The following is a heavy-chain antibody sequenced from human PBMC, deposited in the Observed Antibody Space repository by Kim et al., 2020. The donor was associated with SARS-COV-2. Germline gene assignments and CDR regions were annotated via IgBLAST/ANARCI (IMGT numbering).Heavy chain of an antibody. Sequence: SQTLSLSCTVSGGSISSSSYYWGWIRQPPGKGLEWIGSIYYSGSTYYNPSLKSRVTISVDTSKNQFSLKLSSVTAADTAVYYCATLRRWLQFGYYFDYWG. D-gene: IGHD5-12*01. CDR3: ATLRRWLQFGYYFDY. J-gene: IGHJ4*01. CDR1: GGSISSSSYY. V-gene: IGHV4-39*07. CDR2: IYYSGST.